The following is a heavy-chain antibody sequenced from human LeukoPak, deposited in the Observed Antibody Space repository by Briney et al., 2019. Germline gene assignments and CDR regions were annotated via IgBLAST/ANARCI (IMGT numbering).Heavy chain of an antibody. Sequence: GGSLRLSCTASGFTFTTYAMSWVRQAPGKGLEWVSVISGSGGTIYYADSVKGRFTNSRDNSKNTLNVQMNSLRAEDTAVYYCAGSNSWYYFDSWGQGTLVTVSS. J-gene: IGHJ4*02. CDR3: AGSNSWYYFDS. CDR1: GFTFTTYA. V-gene: IGHV3-23*01. CDR2: ISGSGGTI. D-gene: IGHD6-13*01.